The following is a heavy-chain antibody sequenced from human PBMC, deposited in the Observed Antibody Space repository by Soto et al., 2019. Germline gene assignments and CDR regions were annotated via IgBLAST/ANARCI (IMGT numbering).Heavy chain of an antibody. CDR1: GFTFSSYG. Sequence: GESLKISCAASGFTFSSYGMHWVRQAPGKGLEWVAVIWYDGSNKYYADSVKGRFTISRDNSKNTLYLQMNSLRAEDTAVYYCAREGYSSSWYEFGFDYWGQGTLVTVSS. CDR3: AREGYSSSWYEFGFDY. CDR2: IWYDGSNK. J-gene: IGHJ4*02. D-gene: IGHD6-13*01. V-gene: IGHV3-33*01.